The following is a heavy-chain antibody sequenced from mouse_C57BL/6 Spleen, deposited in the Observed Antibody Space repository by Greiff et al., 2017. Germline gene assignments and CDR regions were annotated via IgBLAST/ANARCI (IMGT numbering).Heavy chain of an antibody. CDR3: ALVTTVVADY. CDR1: GYTFTSYW. CDR2: IDPADSYT. Sequence: QVQLQQPGAELVMPGASVKLSCKASGYTFTSYWMHWVKQRPGQGLEWIGEIDPADSYTNYNQKFKGKSTLTVDKSSSTAYMQLSSLTSEDSAVYYSALVTTVVADYWGQGTTLTVSS. J-gene: IGHJ2*01. V-gene: IGHV1-69*01. D-gene: IGHD1-1*01.